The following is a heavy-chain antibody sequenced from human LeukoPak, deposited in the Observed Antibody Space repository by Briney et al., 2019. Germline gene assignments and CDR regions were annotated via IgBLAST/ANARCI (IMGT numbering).Heavy chain of an antibody. Sequence: GGSLRLCCAASGFTLSSHWMSWVRQAPGKGLEWVANIKPDGSEKYYVDSVKGRFTISRDNSKNTLYLQMNSLRAEDTAVYFCARGLGYCSTTTCLLPFDYWGQGTLVTVSS. V-gene: IGHV3-7*03. J-gene: IGHJ4*02. CDR1: GFTLSSHW. D-gene: IGHD2-2*01. CDR2: IKPDGSEK. CDR3: ARGLGYCSTTTCLLPFDY.